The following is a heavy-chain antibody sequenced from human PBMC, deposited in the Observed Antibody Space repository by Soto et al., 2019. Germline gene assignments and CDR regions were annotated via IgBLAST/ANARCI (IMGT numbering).Heavy chain of an antibody. Sequence: EVQLVESGGGLVQPGGSLRLSCAASGFTFNTYWMTWVRQAPGKGLEWVATIRQDGDERHCVDSVKGRFKISRDNAENSLSLEMNGLSVEDSAVYNCVRRCGRPQCPDYFDLWGQVTLVTVSS. CDR2: IRQDGDER. J-gene: IGHJ4*02. V-gene: IGHV3-7*01. CDR1: GFTFNTYW. D-gene: IGHD3-16*01. CDR3: VRRCGRPQCPDYFDL.